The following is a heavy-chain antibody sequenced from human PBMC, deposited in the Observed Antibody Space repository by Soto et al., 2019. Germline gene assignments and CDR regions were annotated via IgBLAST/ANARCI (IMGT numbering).Heavy chain of an antibody. J-gene: IGHJ6*02. CDR2: SSPAGSET. V-gene: IGHV5-51*01. CDR1: GYNFRTFW. D-gene: IGHD6-6*01. CDR3: ATGIATRYYGMDV. Sequence: GESLKISCSTSGYNFRTFWIGWVRQMPGKGLEWMAISSPAGSETRYSPSLLGQVTISADKSISTAYLQWSSLKASDTAIYYCATGIATRYYGMDVWGQGTTVTVSS.